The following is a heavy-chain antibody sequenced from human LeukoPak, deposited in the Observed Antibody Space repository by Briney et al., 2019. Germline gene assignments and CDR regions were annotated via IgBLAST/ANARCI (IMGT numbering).Heavy chain of an antibody. V-gene: IGHV3-7*01. Sequence: GGSLRLSCAASGFTFSSYWMSWVRQAPGKGLEWVANIKQDGSEKYYVDSVKGRFTISRDNAENSLYLQMNSLRAEDTAVYYCARSGYYYDSRVDYWGQGTLVTVSS. CDR3: ARSGYYYDSRVDY. J-gene: IGHJ4*02. D-gene: IGHD3-22*01. CDR1: GFTFSSYW. CDR2: IKQDGSEK.